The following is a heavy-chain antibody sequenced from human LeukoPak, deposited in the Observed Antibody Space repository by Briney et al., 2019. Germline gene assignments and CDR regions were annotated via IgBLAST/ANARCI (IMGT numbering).Heavy chain of an antibody. V-gene: IGHV1-2*02. CDR2: INPNSGGT. J-gene: IGHJ4*02. CDR3: ARDRRYDFWSGTPGFDY. CDR1: GYTFTGYY. Sequence: ASVKVSCKASGYTFTGYYMHWVRQAPGQGLEWMGWINPNSGGTNYAQKFQGRVTMTRDTSISTAYMELSRLRSDDTAVYYCARDRRYDFWSGTPGFDYWGQGTLVTVSS. D-gene: IGHD3-3*01.